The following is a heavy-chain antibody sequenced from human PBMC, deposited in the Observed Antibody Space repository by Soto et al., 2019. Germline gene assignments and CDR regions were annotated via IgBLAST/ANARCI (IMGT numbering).Heavy chain of an antibody. CDR2: ISGSGSNT. Sequence: GGSLRLSCAASGLTFSSYAMIWVRQAPGKGLEWVSGISGSGSNTYYPDSVKGRFTVSRDNSKKTLYLQMDSLRAEDTAIYYCAKAPKGNYYYGMDVWGQGTSVTVSS. D-gene: IGHD6-13*01. J-gene: IGHJ6*02. CDR3: AKAPKGNYYYGMDV. V-gene: IGHV3-23*01. CDR1: GLTFSSYA.